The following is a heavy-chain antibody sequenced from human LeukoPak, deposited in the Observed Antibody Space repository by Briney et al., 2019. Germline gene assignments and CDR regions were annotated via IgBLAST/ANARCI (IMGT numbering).Heavy chain of an antibody. Sequence: GESLKISCKASGYNFLSYWIGWVRQKPGKGLEWMGTIYPPDSDTTYNPSFEGQATISADSSIRTASLQWSSLKASDTAIYYCARRPWLHQRFNVFDVWGPGTMVIVSS. CDR1: GYNFLSYW. V-gene: IGHV5-51*01. CDR3: ARRPWLHQRFNVFDV. J-gene: IGHJ3*01. CDR2: IYPPDSDT. D-gene: IGHD5-24*01.